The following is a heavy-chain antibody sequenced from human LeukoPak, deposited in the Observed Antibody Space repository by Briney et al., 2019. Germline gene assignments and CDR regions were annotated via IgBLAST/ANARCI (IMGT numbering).Heavy chain of an antibody. J-gene: IGHJ4*02. Sequence: MPGGSLRLSCAASGFTFSDYYMSWIRQAPGKGLEWASYISSSGSTIYYADSVKGRFTISRDNAKNSLYLQMNSLRAEDTAVYYCARDQPKTYYDFWSGYYRYFDYWGQGTLVTVSS. V-gene: IGHV3-11*01. CDR3: ARDQPKTYYDFWSGYYRYFDY. CDR2: ISSSGSTI. D-gene: IGHD3-3*01. CDR1: GFTFSDYY.